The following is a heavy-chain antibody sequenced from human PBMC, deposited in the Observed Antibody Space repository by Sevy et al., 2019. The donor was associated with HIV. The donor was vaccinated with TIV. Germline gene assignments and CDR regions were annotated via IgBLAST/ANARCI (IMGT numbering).Heavy chain of an antibody. V-gene: IGHV7-4-1*02. D-gene: IGHD6-13*01. CDR2: INTNTGNP. CDR1: GYTFTSYA. Sequence: ASVKVSCKASGYTFTSYAMNWVRQAPGQWLEWMGWINTNTGNPTYAQGFTGRFVFSLDTSVSTAYLQISSLKAEDTAVYYCARGGIAAAGTEGYYYYGMDVWGQWTTVTVSS. CDR3: ARGGIAAAGTEGYYYYGMDV. J-gene: IGHJ6*02.